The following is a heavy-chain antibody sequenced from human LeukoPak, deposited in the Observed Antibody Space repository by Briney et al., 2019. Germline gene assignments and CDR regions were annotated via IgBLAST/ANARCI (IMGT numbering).Heavy chain of an antibody. CDR2: IWYDGSNK. CDR1: GFTFSSYG. J-gene: IGHJ3*02. V-gene: IGHV3-33*01. D-gene: IGHD3-22*01. Sequence: GGSLRLSCAASGFTFSSYGMHWVRQAPGKGLEWVAVIWYDGSNKYYADSVKGRFTISRDNSKNTLYLQMNSLRAEDTAVYYCARSSSGYYYDSSGYDAFDIWGQGTMVTVSS. CDR3: ARSSSGYYYDSSGYDAFDI.